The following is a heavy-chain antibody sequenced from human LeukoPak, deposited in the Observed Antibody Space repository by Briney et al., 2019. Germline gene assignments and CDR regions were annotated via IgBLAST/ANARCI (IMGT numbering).Heavy chain of an antibody. CDR1: GLTFSSYW. V-gene: IGHV3-74*01. CDR3: ARGRPHGNDY. J-gene: IGHJ4*02. D-gene: IGHD4-23*01. Sequence: GGSLRLSCVTSGLTFSSYWMNWVRQVPGKGLVWVSRIVSDGSNTNYADSVKGRFTISRDNAKNTLYLQMNSLRVEDTAVYYCARGRPHGNDYWGQGTLVTVSS. CDR2: IVSDGSNT.